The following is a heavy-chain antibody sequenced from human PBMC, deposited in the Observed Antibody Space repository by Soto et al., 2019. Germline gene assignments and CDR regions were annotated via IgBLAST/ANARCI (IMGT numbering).Heavy chain of an antibody. CDR2: IYGGEAT. Sequence: EVQLVETGGGLIQPGGSLRLSCAASGITVSTSYMAWVRQAPGKGLEWVSVIYGGEATYYADSVKGRFTISRDNSVNTLYLQMNSLTAGDTAMYYCARNLGGSQVPFWGQGTLVTVSS. D-gene: IGHD3-10*01. V-gene: IGHV3-53*05. CDR3: ARNLGGSQVPF. J-gene: IGHJ4*02. CDR1: GITVSTSY.